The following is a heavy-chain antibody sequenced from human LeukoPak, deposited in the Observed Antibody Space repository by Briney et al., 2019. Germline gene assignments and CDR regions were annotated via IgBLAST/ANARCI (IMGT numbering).Heavy chain of an antibody. J-gene: IGHJ4*02. CDR3: ARHEVIPTASFDY. CDR1: GGSISSSSYY. CDR2: IYYSGST. Sequence: SETLSLTCTVSGGSISSSSYYWGWIRQPPGKGLEWIGSIYYSGSTYYNPSLKSRVTISVDTSKNQFSLKLSSVTAADTTVYYCARHEVIPTASFDYWGQGTLVTVSS. D-gene: IGHD2-2*01. V-gene: IGHV4-39*01.